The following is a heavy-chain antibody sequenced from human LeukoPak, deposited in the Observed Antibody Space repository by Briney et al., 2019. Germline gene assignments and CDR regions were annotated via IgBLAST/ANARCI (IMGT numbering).Heavy chain of an antibody. CDR1: GFTFSIYW. CDR3: TFSSYGDHVGVDAFDI. CDR2: INSDGRST. V-gene: IGHV3-74*01. D-gene: IGHD4-17*01. Sequence: GGSLRLSCAASGFTFSIYWMHWVRQAPGKGLVWVSRINSDGRSTNFADSVKGRFTISRDNAKNTLHPQMNSLRVEDTAVYYCTFSSYGDHVGVDAFDIWGQGTMVTVSS. J-gene: IGHJ3*02.